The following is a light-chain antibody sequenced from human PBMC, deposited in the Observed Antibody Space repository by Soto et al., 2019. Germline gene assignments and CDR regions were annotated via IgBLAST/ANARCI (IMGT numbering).Light chain of an antibody. V-gene: IGKV3-11*01. CDR2: DAS. J-gene: IGKJ5*01. Sequence: EIVVSQSPSSLSLSPGERATLSCRASQCVDSYLVWYQQKPGQAPRLLIYDASNRATGIPARFSGSGSGTDFTLTIGSLEPEDFAVYYCQQRSNLITFGQGTRLEIK. CDR1: QCVDSY. CDR3: QQRSNLIT.